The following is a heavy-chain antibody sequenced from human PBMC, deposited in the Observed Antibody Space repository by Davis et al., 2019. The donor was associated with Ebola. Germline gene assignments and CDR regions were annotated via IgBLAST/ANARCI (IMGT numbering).Heavy chain of an antibody. D-gene: IGHD1-1*01. J-gene: IGHJ6*02. Sequence: AASVKVSCKASGYTFTGYYMHWVRQAPGQGLEWMGRINPNSGGTNYAQKFQGRATMTRDTSISTAYMELSRLRSDDTAVYYCARDGRAPRMLYGMDVWGQGTTVTVSS. CDR1: GYTFTGYY. V-gene: IGHV1-2*06. CDR2: INPNSGGT. CDR3: ARDGRAPRMLYGMDV.